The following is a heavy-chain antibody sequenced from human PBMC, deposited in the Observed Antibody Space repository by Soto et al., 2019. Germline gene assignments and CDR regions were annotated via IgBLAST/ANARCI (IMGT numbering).Heavy chain of an antibody. CDR2: ISGRGTNT. D-gene: IGHD1-26*01. CDR3: DGSDF. CDR1: GFTFSTYA. V-gene: IGHV3-23*01. J-gene: IGHJ4*02. Sequence: GGSLRLSCAASGFTFSTYAMSWARQAPGRGLEWVATISGRGTNTFYADSVRGRFTISRDNSKNTLYLQMESLRVDDTAVYYCDGSDFWGQGTLVTVSS.